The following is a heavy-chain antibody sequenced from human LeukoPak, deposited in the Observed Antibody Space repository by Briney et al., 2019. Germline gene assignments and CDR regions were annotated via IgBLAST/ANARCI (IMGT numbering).Heavy chain of an antibody. CDR2: VNHSGSA. CDR3: ARAARAGDKRFDC. CDR1: GGSFSGHY. D-gene: IGHD6-13*01. Sequence: PSETLSLTCAVYGGSFSGHYWSWIRQFTGKGLEWIGEVNHSGSANYNPSLKSRVTISADTSKNQFSLELSSVTAADTAVYFCARAARAGDKRFDCWGQGTLVTVSS. V-gene: IGHV4-34*01. J-gene: IGHJ4*02.